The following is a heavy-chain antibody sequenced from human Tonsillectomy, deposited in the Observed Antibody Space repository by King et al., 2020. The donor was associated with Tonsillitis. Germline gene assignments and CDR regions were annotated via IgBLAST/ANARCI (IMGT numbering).Heavy chain of an antibody. V-gene: IGHV3-30*04. Sequence: QLVQSGGGVVQPGRSLRLSCAASGFTFSRNALHWVRQAPGKGLEWVAVIAYDGSNKYYGDSVKGRFTISRDNSKNTLYLQMNSLRREDTAVYYCARDPTIFGVAAYFDYWGQGTLVTVSS. CDR3: ARDPTIFGVAAYFDY. J-gene: IGHJ4*02. D-gene: IGHD3-3*01. CDR2: IAYDGSNK. CDR1: GFTFSRNA.